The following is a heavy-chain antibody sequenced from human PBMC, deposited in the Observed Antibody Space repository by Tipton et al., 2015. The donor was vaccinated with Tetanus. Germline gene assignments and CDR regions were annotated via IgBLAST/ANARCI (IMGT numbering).Heavy chain of an antibody. CDR3: ARRSYCSSSSCFDAFDL. V-gene: IGHV4-59*01. D-gene: IGHD2-2*01. CDR1: GGSMSNNY. Sequence: LRLSCTVSGGSMSNNYWSWIRQPPGKGLERIAYIFHSGSTNYSPSLKSRVAISMDTSKNQISLKLSSVTAADTAAYYCARRSYCSSSSCFDAFDLCGQGTMVTVSS. CDR2: IFHSGST. J-gene: IGHJ3*01.